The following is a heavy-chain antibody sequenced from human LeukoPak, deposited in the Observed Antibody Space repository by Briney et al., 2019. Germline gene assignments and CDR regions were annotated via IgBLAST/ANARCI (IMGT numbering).Heavy chain of an antibody. V-gene: IGHV5-51*01. D-gene: IGHD5-24*01. J-gene: IGHJ3*02. CDR3: ARPLEMATTDAFDI. CDR2: IYPGDSDT. Sequence: GEPLNISCKGSGYTFTSYWIGWVRQMPGKGLEWMGIIYPGDSDTRYSPSFQGQVTISADKSISTAYLQWSSLKASDTAMYYCARPLEMATTDAFDIWGQGTMVTVSS. CDR1: GYTFTSYW.